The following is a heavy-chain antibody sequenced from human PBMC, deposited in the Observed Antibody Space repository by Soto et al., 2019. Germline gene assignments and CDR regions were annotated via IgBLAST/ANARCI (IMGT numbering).Heavy chain of an antibody. CDR3: VRYDRINMKPYSPEGFHI. D-gene: IGHD3-3*02. J-gene: IGHJ3*02. CDR2: VYYGGAIFYSGNI. CDR1: GDSISSSNSH. Sequence: PSETLSLTCTVSGDSISSSNSHWGWTRQPPGKGLEYIGSVYYGGAIFYSGNIYYNPSLKSRVTISVDTSKNQFSLRLSSVTAADTGVYYCVRYDRINMKPYSPEGFHIWGQGTMVTLSS. V-gene: IGHV4-39*01.